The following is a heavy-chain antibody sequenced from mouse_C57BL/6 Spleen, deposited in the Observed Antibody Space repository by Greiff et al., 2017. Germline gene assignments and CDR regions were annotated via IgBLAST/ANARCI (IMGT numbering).Heavy chain of an antibody. J-gene: IGHJ2*01. CDR3: ARSDDYARFDY. V-gene: IGHV1-54*01. D-gene: IGHD2-4*01. CDR2: INPGSGGT. CDR1: GYAFTNYL. Sequence: QVQLQQSGAELVRPGTSVKVSCKASGYAFTNYLIAWVKQRPGQGLEWIGVINPGSGGTNYNEKFKGKATLTADKSSSTAYMQLSSLTSEDSAVYFCARSDDYARFDYWGQGTTLTVSS.